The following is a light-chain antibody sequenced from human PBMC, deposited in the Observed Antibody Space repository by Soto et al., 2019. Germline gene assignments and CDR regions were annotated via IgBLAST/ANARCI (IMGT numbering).Light chain of an antibody. CDR3: SSYTSTFV. V-gene: IGLV2-14*01. CDR1: RSDIGNYNY. CDR2: EVS. Sequence: QSALTQPASVSGSPGQSITISCTGRRSDIGNYNYVSWYQHHPGKAPKLIIFEVSNRPSGVSTRFSGSKSGNTASLTISGLQAEDEADYYCSSYTSTFVFGTGTKVTVL. J-gene: IGLJ1*01.